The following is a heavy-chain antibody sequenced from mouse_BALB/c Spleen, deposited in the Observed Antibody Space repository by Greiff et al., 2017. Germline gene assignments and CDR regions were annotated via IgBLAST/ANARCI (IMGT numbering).Heavy chain of an antibody. CDR3: AREGYGNHPLDY. V-gene: IGHV2-6-7*01. CDR2: IWGDGST. D-gene: IGHD2-1*01. Sequence: QVQLKESGPGLVAPSQSLSITCTASGFSLTGYGVNWVRQPPGKGLEWLGMIWGDGSTDYNSALKSRLGISTDNSKSQVFLKMNSLQTDDSATYYCAREGYGNHPLDYWGQGTSVTVSS. J-gene: IGHJ4*01. CDR1: GFSLTGYG.